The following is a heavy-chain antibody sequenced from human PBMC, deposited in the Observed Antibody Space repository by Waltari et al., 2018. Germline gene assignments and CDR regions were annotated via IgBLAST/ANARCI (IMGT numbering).Heavy chain of an antibody. V-gene: IGHV1-69*12. J-gene: IGHJ4*02. CDR1: GGTFRSYA. CDR3: ARGGYSNYEYILDY. Sequence: QVQLVQSGAEVKKPGSSVKVSCKASGGTFRSYAISWVRQAPGQVLEWMGGNIPIFGTANYAQKCQGRVTITAEEPTSTADMELGSLRSEDTAVYYCARGGYSNYEYILDYWGQGTLVTVSS. CDR2: NIPIFGTA. D-gene: IGHD4-4*01.